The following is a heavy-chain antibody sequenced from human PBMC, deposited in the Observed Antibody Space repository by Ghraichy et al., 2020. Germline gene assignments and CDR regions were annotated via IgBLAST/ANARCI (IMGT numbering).Heavy chain of an antibody. V-gene: IGHV3-21*01. CDR2: ISSSSSYI. CDR1: GFTFSSYS. CDR3: ARDPYYYDSSGYIDY. Sequence: GGSLRLSCAASGFTFSSYSMNWVHQAPGKGLEWVSSISSSSSYIYYADSVKGRFTISRDNAKNSLYLQMNSLRAEDTAVYYCARDPYYYDSSGYIDYWGQGTLVTVSS. J-gene: IGHJ4*02. D-gene: IGHD3-22*01.